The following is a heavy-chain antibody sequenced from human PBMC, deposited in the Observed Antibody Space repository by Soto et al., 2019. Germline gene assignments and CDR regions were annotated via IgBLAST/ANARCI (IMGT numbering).Heavy chain of an antibody. CDR3: ARYGYYGNLDS. J-gene: IGHJ5*01. Sequence: PSENLSLTCTVSGGSISSSSHYWGWVRQSPGKGLEWVGTITYSGNTYYNPSLKGRVTISRDTSKIEISLKLSSVAAADTAVHYCARYGYYGNLDSWGQGTLVTVSS. D-gene: IGHD4-17*01. V-gene: IGHV4-39*01. CDR2: ITYSGNT. CDR1: GGSISSSSHY.